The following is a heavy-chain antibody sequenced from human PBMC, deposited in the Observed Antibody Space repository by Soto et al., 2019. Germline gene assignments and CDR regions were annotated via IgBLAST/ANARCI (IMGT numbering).Heavy chain of an antibody. J-gene: IGHJ4*02. V-gene: IGHV3-21*01. Sequence: EVQLLESGGGLVKPGGSLRLSCAASGFIFSDHAMNWVRQAPGKGLEWVSCIHGSSSYKYYADSVKGRFSVSRDNARNSQWLQMNSLRAEDSPVYYCAREVPGRGGATFDSWGQGILVTVSS. CDR3: AREVPGRGGATFDS. CDR1: GFIFSDHA. D-gene: IGHD1-26*01. CDR2: IHGSSSYK.